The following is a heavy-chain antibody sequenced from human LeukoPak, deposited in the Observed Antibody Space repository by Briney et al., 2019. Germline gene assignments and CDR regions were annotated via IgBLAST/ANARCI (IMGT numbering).Heavy chain of an antibody. Sequence: GASVKVSCKASGGTFSSYAISWVRQAPGQGLEWMGGIIPIFGTANYAQKFQGRVTITADESTSTAYMELSSLRSEDTAVYYCARDGTMIVVATNTDAFDIWGQGTMVTVSS. D-gene: IGHD3-22*01. V-gene: IGHV1-69*13. CDR3: ARDGTMIVVATNTDAFDI. CDR2: IIPIFGTA. J-gene: IGHJ3*02. CDR1: GGTFSSYA.